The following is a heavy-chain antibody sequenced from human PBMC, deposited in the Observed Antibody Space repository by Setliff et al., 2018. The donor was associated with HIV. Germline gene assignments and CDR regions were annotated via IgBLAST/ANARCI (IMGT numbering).Heavy chain of an antibody. Sequence: LSLTCTVSSGSITSRTYYWGWIRQPPGKGLEWIGSIFYSGITYYNPSLKSRVSISVDTSKNQFSLNLTSVTTADTAVYYCARSKTFYDFWGGYYTHGAFKIWGLGTMVTVSS. V-gene: IGHV4-39*01. J-gene: IGHJ3*02. CDR2: IFYSGIT. CDR3: ARSKTFYDFWGGYYTHGAFKI. D-gene: IGHD3-3*01. CDR1: SGSITSRTYY.